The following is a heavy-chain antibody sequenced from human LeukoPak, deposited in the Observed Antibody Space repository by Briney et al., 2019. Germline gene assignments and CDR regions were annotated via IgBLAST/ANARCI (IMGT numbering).Heavy chain of an antibody. V-gene: IGHV3-21*01. D-gene: IGHD2-15*01. Sequence: GSLLLSCAASGFPFSSYSMNWVRPAPGKGLEGVSSISSSSSYIYYADSVKGRFTISRDNAKNSLYLQMNSLRAEDTAVYYCARDYCSGGSCYLYGYWGQGTLVTVSS. CDR3: ARDYCSGGSCYLYGY. CDR1: GFPFSSYS. J-gene: IGHJ4*02. CDR2: ISSSSSYI.